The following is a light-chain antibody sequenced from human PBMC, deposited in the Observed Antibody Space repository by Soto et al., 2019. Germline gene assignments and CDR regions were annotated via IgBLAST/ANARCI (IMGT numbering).Light chain of an antibody. CDR1: QSLLYSANSKNY. CDR2: WAS. V-gene: IGKV4-1*01. CDR3: QQYLSIPRT. J-gene: IGKJ1*01. Sequence: DIVMTQSPDSLAESLGERATINCMSSQSLLYSANSKNYLAWYQQKPGQPPKLLIYWASTRATGVPDRFIGSGSGTDFTLTISSLQAEDVAVYYCQQYLSIPRTFGQGTKVEIK.